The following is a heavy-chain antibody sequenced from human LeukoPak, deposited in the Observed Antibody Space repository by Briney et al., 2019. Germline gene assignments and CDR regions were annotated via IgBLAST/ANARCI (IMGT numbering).Heavy chain of an antibody. J-gene: IGHJ5*02. D-gene: IGHD3-10*01. Sequence: ASVKVSCKASGYTFTGYYMHWVRQAPGQGLEWMGWINPNSGGTNYAQKFQGRVTMTRDTSISTAYMELSRLRSDDTAVYYCAREDYYGSGSSGWFDPWGRGTLVTVSS. CDR1: GYTFTGYY. V-gene: IGHV1-2*02. CDR3: AREDYYGSGSSGWFDP. CDR2: INPNSGGT.